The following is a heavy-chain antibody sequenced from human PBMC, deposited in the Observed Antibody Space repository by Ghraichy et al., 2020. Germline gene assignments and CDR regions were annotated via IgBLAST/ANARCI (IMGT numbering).Heavy chain of an antibody. V-gene: IGHV1-8*01. D-gene: IGHD5-18*01. Sequence: ASAKVSCKASGYTFTSYDLNWVRQATGQGLEWMGWMNPNSGNTGYALKFQGRVTMTRNTSISTAYMELSSLRSEDTAVYYCASLQHTAINGDWYFDLWGRGTLVTVSS. CDR2: MNPNSGNT. CDR1: GYTFTSYD. CDR3: ASLQHTAINGDWYFDL. J-gene: IGHJ2*01.